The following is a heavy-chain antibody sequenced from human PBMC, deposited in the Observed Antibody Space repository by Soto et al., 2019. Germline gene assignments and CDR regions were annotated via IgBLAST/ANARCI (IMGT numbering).Heavy chain of an antibody. CDR3: TRLGCSGGSCYESFDY. Sequence: GGSLRLSCAASGFTFSGSAMHWVRQASGKGLEWVGRIRSKANSYATAYAASVKGRFTISRDDSKNTAYLQMNSLKTEDTAVYYCTRLGCSGGSCYESFDYWGQGTLGTVSS. V-gene: IGHV3-73*01. CDR1: GFTFSGSA. J-gene: IGHJ4*02. CDR2: IRSKANSYAT. D-gene: IGHD2-15*01.